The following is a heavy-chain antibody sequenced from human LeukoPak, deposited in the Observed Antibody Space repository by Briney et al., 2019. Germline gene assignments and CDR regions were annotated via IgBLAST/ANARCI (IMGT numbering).Heavy chain of an antibody. CDR2: ISYDGSNK. CDR1: GFTFSSYG. V-gene: IGHV3-30*18. Sequence: PGRSLRLSCAASGFTFSSYGMRWVRQAPGKGLEWVAVISYDGSNKYYADSVKGRFTISRDNSKNTLYLQMNSLRAEDTAVYYCAKMRYCSGGSCTDYWGQGTLVTVSS. J-gene: IGHJ4*02. CDR3: AKMRYCSGGSCTDY. D-gene: IGHD2-15*01.